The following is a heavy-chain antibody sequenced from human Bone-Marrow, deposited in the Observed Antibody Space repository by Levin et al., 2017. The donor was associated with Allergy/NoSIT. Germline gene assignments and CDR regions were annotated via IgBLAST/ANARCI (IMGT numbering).Heavy chain of an antibody. CDR3: TRMYN. Sequence: GESLKISCAASGLTVGNNYMSWVRQAPGKGLEWVSLVYSGGSTYYADSVKGGFTISRDSSKNTVYLQMTSLRVEDSGVYYCTRMYNWGQGTLVTVSS. J-gene: IGHJ4*02. CDR1: GLTVGNNY. D-gene: IGHD1-1*01. V-gene: IGHV3-66*01. CDR2: VYSGGST.